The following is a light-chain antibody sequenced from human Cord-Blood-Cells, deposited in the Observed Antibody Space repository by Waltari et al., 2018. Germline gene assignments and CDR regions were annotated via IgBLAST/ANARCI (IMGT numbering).Light chain of an antibody. CDR2: DVS. Sequence: QSALTQPASVSGSPGQSLTISCTGTSSDVGGYNYVPRYQQHPGKAPKLMIYDVSKRAAGVSNRFSGSKSGNTASLTISGLQAEDAADYYCSSYTSSSTWVFGGGTKLTVL. CDR1: SSDVGGYNY. J-gene: IGLJ3*02. V-gene: IGLV2-14*01. CDR3: SSYTSSSTWV.